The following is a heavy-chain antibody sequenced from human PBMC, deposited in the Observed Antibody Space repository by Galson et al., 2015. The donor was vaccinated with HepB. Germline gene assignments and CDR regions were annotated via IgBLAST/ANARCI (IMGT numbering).Heavy chain of an antibody. J-gene: IGHJ4*02. V-gene: IGHV3-48*01. CDR3: ARMVYDSSGEEFDY. CDR1: GFTFSSYS. D-gene: IGHD3-22*01. Sequence: SLRLSCAASGFTFSSYSMNWVRQAPGKGLEWVSYISSSSSTIYYADSVKGRFTISRDNAKNSLYLQMNSLRAEDTAVYYCARMVYDSSGEEFDYWGQGTLVTVSS. CDR2: ISSSSSTI.